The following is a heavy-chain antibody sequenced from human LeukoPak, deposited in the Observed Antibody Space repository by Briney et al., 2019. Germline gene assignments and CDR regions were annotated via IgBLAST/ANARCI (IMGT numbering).Heavy chain of an antibody. CDR2: ISYDGSNK. V-gene: IGHV3-30*04. J-gene: IGHJ4*02. CDR3: ASQIFSDYYGSGSYPDY. CDR1: GFTFSDSA. D-gene: IGHD3-10*01. Sequence: GRSLRLSCAASGFTFSDSAMHWVRQAPGKGLQWVAIISYDGSNKYYADSVKGRFTISRDNSKNTLYLQMSSLRAEDTAVYYCASQIFSDYYGSGSYPDYWGQGTLVTVSS.